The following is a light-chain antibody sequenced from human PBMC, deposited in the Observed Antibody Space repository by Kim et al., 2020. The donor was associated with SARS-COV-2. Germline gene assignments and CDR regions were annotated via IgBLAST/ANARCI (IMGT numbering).Light chain of an antibody. CDR2: KDS. V-gene: IGLV3-25*03. J-gene: IGLJ3*02. Sequence: PGQTARITCSGDALPKQYAYWYQQKPGQAPVLVIYKDSERPSGIPARFSGSSSGTTVTLTISGVQAEDEADYYCQSTDSSNTYWVFGGGTQLTVL. CDR3: QSTDSSNTYWV. CDR1: ALPKQY.